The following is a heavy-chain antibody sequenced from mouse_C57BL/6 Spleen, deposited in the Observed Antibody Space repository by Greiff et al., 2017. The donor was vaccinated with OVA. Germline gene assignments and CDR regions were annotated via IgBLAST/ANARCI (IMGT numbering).Heavy chain of an antibody. Sequence: EVKLMESGPELVKPGASVKIPCKASGYTFTDYNMDWVKQSHGKSLEWIGDINPNNGGTIYNQKFKGKATLTVDKSSSTAYMELRSLTSEDTAVYYCARGDGYYLAYWGQGTLVTVSA. J-gene: IGHJ3*01. D-gene: IGHD2-3*01. V-gene: IGHV1-18*01. CDR1: GYTFTDYN. CDR3: ARGDGYYLAY. CDR2: INPNNGGT.